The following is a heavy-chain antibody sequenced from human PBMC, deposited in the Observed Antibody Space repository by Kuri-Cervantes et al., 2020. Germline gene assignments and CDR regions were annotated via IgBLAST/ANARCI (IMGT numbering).Heavy chain of an antibody. CDR2: ISAYNGNT. CDR3: ARDPPTTVVTLYYYYGMDV. CDR1: GYTFTSYG. D-gene: IGHD4-23*01. Sequence: ASVKVSCKASGYTFTSYGISWVRQAPGQGLEWMGWISAYNGNTNYAQKLQGRVTMTTDTSTSTAYMELRSLRSDDTAVYYCARDPPTTVVTLYYYYGMDVWGQGTTVTVSS. J-gene: IGHJ6*02. V-gene: IGHV1-18*01.